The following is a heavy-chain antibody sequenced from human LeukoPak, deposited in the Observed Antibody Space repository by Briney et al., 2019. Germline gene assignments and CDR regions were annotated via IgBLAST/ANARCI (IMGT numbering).Heavy chain of an antibody. CDR3: TRESGAFSPFGF. CDR1: GGSITTTNW. Sequence: PSETLSLTCAVSGGSITTTNWWSWVRQPPGKGLEWIGEVHLSGATNYNLSLESRVSMSIDKSKNHLSLEVTSVTAADTAIYYCTRESGAFSPFGFWGQGTLDTVSS. D-gene: IGHD1-26*01. V-gene: IGHV4-4*02. J-gene: IGHJ4*02. CDR2: VHLSGAT.